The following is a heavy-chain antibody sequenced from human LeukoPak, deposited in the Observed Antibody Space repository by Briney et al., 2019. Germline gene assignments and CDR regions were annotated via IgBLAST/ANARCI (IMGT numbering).Heavy chain of an antibody. CDR3: ARAGGYCGGGSCYRGYSWFDP. D-gene: IGHD2-15*01. CDR1: GFTFSSSG. Sequence: GGSLRLSCAASGFTFSSSGMHWVRQAPGKGLEWVAVILYNGSNKYYADSVKGRFTISRDNSKNTLYLQMNSLRVEDPAVYYCARAGGYCGGGSCYRGYSWFDPWGQGTLVTVSS. V-gene: IGHV3-33*01. CDR2: ILYNGSNK. J-gene: IGHJ5*02.